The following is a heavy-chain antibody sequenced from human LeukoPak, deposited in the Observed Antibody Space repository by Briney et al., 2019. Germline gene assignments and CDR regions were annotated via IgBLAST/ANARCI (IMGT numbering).Heavy chain of an antibody. D-gene: IGHD3-22*01. CDR3: ARLLDFYYDSSGYRNDAFDI. CDR2: INPNSGGT. J-gene: IGHJ3*02. V-gene: IGHV1-2*02. CDR1: GYTFTGYY. Sequence: GASVKVSCKASGYTFTGYYMHWVRQAPGQGLEWMGWINPNSGGTNYAQKFQGRVTMTRDTSISTAYMELGRLRSDDTAVYYCARLLDFYYDSSGYRNDAFDIWGQGTMVTVSS.